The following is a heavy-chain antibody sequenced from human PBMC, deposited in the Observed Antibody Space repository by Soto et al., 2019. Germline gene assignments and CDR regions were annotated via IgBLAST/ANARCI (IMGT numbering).Heavy chain of an antibody. J-gene: IGHJ4*02. V-gene: IGHV4-31*03. CDR3: ARDWRSNGWPN. Sequence: SETLSRTCTVSGRSLSSGGYYWSWIRQHPGKGLEWVGHIYFTGTTLYNPSLKSRLAISVDTSKNQYSLKLTSVTAADTAVYYCARDWRSNGWPNWRKGGLVTISS. D-gene: IGHD6-19*01. CDR2: IYFTGTT. CDR1: GRSLSSGGYY.